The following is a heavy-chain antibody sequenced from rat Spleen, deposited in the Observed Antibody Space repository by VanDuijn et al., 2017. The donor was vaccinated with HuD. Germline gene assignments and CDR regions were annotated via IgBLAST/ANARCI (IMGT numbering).Heavy chain of an antibody. CDR3: ARSDILAAMGHY. V-gene: IGHV2S12*01. CDR2: ISRGGST. Sequence: QVQLKESGPGLVQPSQTLSLTCTVSGFSLTSYHVSWVRQPPGKGLEWIAAISRGGSTYYNSALKSRLSIRRDTSKSQIFLKMNNLQTEDTAIYFWARSDILAAMGHYWGQGVMVTVSS. D-gene: IGHD1-2*01. CDR1: GFSLTSYH. J-gene: IGHJ2*01.